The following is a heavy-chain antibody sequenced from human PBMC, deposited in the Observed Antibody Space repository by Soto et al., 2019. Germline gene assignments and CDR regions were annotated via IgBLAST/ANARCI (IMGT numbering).Heavy chain of an antibody. J-gene: IGHJ3*02. CDR3: TLVFFRVNDFFDI. Sequence: LESGGGLVQPGGSRRLSCEASGFPFNKFAMNWVRQVPGKGLEWVAAISASGNTTFYADSVKGRLTISRDNSKNTLYLHMSSLRVEGAAIYYSTLVFFRVNDFFDIWGLGT. V-gene: IGHV3-23*01. D-gene: IGHD3-16*01. CDR1: GFPFNKFA. CDR2: ISASGNTT.